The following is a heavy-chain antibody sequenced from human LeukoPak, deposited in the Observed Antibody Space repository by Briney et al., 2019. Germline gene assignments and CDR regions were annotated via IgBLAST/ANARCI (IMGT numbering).Heavy chain of an antibody. D-gene: IGHD5-12*01. CDR2: IYSGGST. Sequence: WGSLRLSCAASGFTVSSSYMSWVRQAPGKGLEWVSVIYSGGSTYYADSVKGRFTLSRDYPKNTLYLQMNSLRAEDTAVYYCASSEATTTPPPYGMDVWGQGTAVTVSS. CDR1: GFTVSSSY. V-gene: IGHV3-53*01. CDR3: ASSEATTTPPPYGMDV. J-gene: IGHJ6*02.